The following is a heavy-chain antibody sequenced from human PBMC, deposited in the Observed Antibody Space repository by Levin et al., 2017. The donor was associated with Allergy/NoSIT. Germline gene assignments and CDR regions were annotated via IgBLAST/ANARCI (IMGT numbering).Heavy chain of an antibody. D-gene: IGHD6-19*01. CDR1: GFTFSSYW. Sequence: GESLKISCAASGFTFSSYWMSWVRQAPGKGLEWVANIKQDGSEKDYVDAVKGRFTISRDNAKNSLYLQMNSLRAEDTAVYYCARVNFPPHIAVAGTTWFDPWGQGTLVTVSS. J-gene: IGHJ5*02. CDR2: IKQDGSEK. CDR3: ARVNFPPHIAVAGTTWFDP. V-gene: IGHV3-7*01.